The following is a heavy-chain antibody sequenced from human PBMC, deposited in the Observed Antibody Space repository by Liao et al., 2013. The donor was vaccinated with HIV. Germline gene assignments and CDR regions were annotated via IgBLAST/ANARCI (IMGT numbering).Heavy chain of an antibody. Sequence: QVQLQESGPGLVKPSQTLSLSCTVSGGSINRGSHHWTWIRQPAGKGLEWIGHIYSSGTTNYNPSLKSRVTISLDTSTNQFSLKLSSVTAADTSVYYCARGAGASVPAAMGRDDSYYYYYMDVWGKGTTVTVSS. V-gene: IGHV4-61*02. CDR2: IYSSGTT. CDR1: GGSINRGSHH. CDR3: ARGAGASVPAAMGRDDSYYYYYMDV. J-gene: IGHJ6*03. D-gene: IGHD2-2*01.